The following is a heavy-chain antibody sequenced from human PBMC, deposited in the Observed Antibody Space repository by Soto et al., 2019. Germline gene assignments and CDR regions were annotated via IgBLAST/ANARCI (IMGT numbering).Heavy chain of an antibody. CDR1: GFTFSSYA. J-gene: IGHJ6*03. V-gene: IGHV3-23*01. Sequence: EVQLLESGGGLVQPGGSLRLSCAASGFTFSSYAMSWVRQAXGXXXXXXXXXXXXGGSTYYADSVKGRXTISRDNXXXXXXXXXXXXXXXXXXXXXXXXXXXXXXXXXXXXXXXXXMDVWGKGTTVTVSS. CDR3: XXXXXXXXXXXXXXXXXXXMDV. CDR2: XXXXGGST.